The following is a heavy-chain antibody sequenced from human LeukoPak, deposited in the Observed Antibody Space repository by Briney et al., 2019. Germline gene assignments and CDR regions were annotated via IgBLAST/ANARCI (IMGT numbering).Heavy chain of an antibody. CDR2: IYYSGST. CDR1: GGSISSGDYY. CDR3: ARQLFRYYYYMDV. Sequence: PSETLSLTCTVSGGSISSGDYYWSWIRQPPGKGLEWIGYIYYSGSTYYNPSLKSRVTISVDTSKNQFSLKLSSVTAADTAVYYCARQLFRYYYYMDVWGKGTTVTVSS. J-gene: IGHJ6*03. V-gene: IGHV4-30-4*01. D-gene: IGHD3-10*02.